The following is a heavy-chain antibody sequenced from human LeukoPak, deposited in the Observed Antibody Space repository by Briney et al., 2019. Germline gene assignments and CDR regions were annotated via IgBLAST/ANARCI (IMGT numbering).Heavy chain of an antibody. CDR2: INPNSGGT. V-gene: IGHV1-2*02. Sequence: ASVKVSCKASGGTFSSYAISWVRQAPGQGLEWMGWINPNSGGTNYAQKFQGRVTMTRDTSISTAYMELSRLRSDDTAVYYCARPPLGRRTGWFDPWGQGTLVTVSS. J-gene: IGHJ5*02. CDR1: GGTFSSYA. D-gene: IGHD2-8*02. CDR3: ARPPLGRRTGWFDP.